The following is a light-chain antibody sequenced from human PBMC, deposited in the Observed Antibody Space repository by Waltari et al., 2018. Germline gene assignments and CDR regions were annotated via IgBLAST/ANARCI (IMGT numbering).Light chain of an antibody. V-gene: IGLV2-14*01. CDR3: SSYTSSTYPVV. CDR1: DSDVGAYDF. J-gene: IGLJ2*01. CDR2: EVS. Sequence: QSALTQPASVSGSPGQSITISCSGTDSDVGAYDFVSWYQQHPGKAPHLIIYEVSNRPSGISNRFSASKSGNTASLTISGLQAEDEADYYCSSYTSSTYPVVFGGGTKLTVL.